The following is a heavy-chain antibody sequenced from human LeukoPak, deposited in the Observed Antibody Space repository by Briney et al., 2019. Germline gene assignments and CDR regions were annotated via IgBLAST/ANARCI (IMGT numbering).Heavy chain of an antibody. J-gene: IGHJ4*02. V-gene: IGHV4-30-4*08. D-gene: IGHD6-6*01. CDR3: ARGSWSSSIDY. CDR1: GGSVNSGNYY. CDR2: IYYSGSTY. Sequence: SETLSLTCTVSGGSVNSGNYYWSWIRQPPGKGLEWIGYIYYSGSTYYYNPSLKSRVTISGDTSKNQFSLKVNSVTAADTAVYYCARGSWSSSIDYWGQGTPVTVSS.